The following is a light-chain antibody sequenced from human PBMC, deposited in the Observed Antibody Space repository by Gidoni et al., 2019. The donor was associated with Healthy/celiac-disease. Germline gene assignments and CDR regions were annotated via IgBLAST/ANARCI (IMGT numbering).Light chain of an antibody. Sequence: DIVMTQSPDSVAVSLGERATINCKSSQSVLYSSNNKNYLAWYQQKPGQPPKLLIYWASTRESGAPDRFSGSGSGTDFTLTISSLQAEDVAVYYCQQYYSTPYTFGQGTKLEIK. CDR1: QSVLYSSNNKNY. V-gene: IGKV4-1*01. CDR2: WAS. J-gene: IGKJ2*01. CDR3: QQYYSTPYT.